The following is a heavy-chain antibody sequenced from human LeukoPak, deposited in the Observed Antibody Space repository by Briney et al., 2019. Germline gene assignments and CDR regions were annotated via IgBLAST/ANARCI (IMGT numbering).Heavy chain of an antibody. CDR1: GFTFCTYW. V-gene: IGHV3-74*01. J-gene: IGHJ4*02. CDR2: INSDGSST. CDR3: PRYNWNSAPFDY. Sequence: PGGSLRLSCAASGFTFCTYWMHWVRQAPGKGLVWVSRINSDGSSTSYADPVKGRFTISGDNAKNTLYLQMNSLRAEDTAVYYCPRYNWNSAPFDYWGQGTLVTVSS. D-gene: IGHD1-7*01.